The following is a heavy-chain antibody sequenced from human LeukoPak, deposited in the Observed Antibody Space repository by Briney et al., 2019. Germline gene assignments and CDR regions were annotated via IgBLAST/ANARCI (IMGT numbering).Heavy chain of an antibody. V-gene: IGHV3-23*01. Sequence: GGSLRLSCAASGFTFSSYAMSWVRQAPGKGLEWVSAMSGTSGITYYADCVKGRSTISRDNSKNTLYLQMNSLRAEDTAVYYCARFGGLRSFEHWGQGTLVTVSS. J-gene: IGHJ4*02. CDR3: ARFGGLRSFEH. CDR1: GFTFSSYA. CDR2: MSGTSGIT. D-gene: IGHD3-10*01.